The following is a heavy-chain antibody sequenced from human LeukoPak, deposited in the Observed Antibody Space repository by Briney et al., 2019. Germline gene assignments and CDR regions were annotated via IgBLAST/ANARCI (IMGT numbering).Heavy chain of an antibody. CDR1: GFTFDDYA. Sequence: GGSLRLSCAASGFTFDDYAMHWVRQAPGKGLEWVSGISWNSGSIGYADSVKGRFTISRDNSKNTLYLQMNSLRAEDTAVYYCAKGTVAIVVYYYYMDVWGKGTTVTVSS. CDR3: AKGTVAIVVYYYYMDV. V-gene: IGHV3-9*01. J-gene: IGHJ6*03. D-gene: IGHD3-16*02. CDR2: ISWNSGSI.